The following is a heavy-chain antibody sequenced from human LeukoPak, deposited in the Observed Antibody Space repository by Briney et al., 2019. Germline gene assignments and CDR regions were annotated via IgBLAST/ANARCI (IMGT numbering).Heavy chain of an antibody. D-gene: IGHD5-18*01. CDR3: AKGGYINGYDY. CDR2: INQDGSKE. CDR1: GFTFRSYW. V-gene: IGHV3-7*01. Sequence: PGGSLRLSCAASGFTFRSYWMTWVRQAPGKGLEWVANINQDGSKEYYLDSVKGRFTISRDNDKSSLYLQVNSLRAEDTAVYYCAKGGYINGYDYWGQGTLVTVSS. J-gene: IGHJ4*02.